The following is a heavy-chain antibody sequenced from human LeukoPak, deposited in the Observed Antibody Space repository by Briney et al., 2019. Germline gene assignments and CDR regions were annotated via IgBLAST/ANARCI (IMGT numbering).Heavy chain of an antibody. Sequence: SQTLSLTCAISGDSVSSNSAAWNWIRQSPSRGLEWLGRTYYRSKWYNDYAVSVKSRITINPDTSKNQFSLQLNSVIPEDTAVYYCARVFSGGAVAVSYAFDIWGQGTMVTVSS. V-gene: IGHV6-1*01. CDR1: GDSVSSNSAA. J-gene: IGHJ3*02. CDR3: ARVFSGGAVAVSYAFDI. D-gene: IGHD6-19*01. CDR2: TYYRSKWYN.